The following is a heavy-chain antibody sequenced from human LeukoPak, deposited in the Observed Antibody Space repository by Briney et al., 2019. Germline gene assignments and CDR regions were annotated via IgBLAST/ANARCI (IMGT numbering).Heavy chain of an antibody. CDR3: AQGLTLVAATHAY. CDR2: ISYDGSNK. V-gene: IGHV3-30-3*02. J-gene: IGHJ4*02. CDR1: GFTFSSYA. D-gene: IGHD1-26*01. Sequence: GGSLRLSCAASGFTFSSYAMHWVRQAPGKGLEWVAVISYDGSNKYYADSVKGRFTISRDNSKNTLYLQMNSLRAEDTAVYYCAQGLTLVAATHAYWGQGILVTVSS.